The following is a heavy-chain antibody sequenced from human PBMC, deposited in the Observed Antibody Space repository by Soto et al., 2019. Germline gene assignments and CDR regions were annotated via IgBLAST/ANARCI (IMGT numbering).Heavy chain of an antibody. D-gene: IGHD6-6*01. J-gene: IGHJ6*02. CDR2: IYYSGST. CDR3: ASPGVYSSSPFVPHYYGMDV. Sequence: SETLSLTCTVSGGSISSSSYYWGWIRQPPGKGLEWIGSIYYSGSTYYNPSLKSRVTISVDTSKNQFSLKLSSVTAADTAVYYCASPGVYSSSPFVPHYYGMDVWGQGTTVTVSS. CDR1: GGSISSSSYY. V-gene: IGHV4-39*01.